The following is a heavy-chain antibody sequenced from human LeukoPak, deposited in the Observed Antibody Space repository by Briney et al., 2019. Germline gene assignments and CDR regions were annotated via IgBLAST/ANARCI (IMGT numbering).Heavy chain of an antibody. J-gene: IGHJ6*03. D-gene: IGHD3-3*01. V-gene: IGHV1-69*04. CDR2: IIPILGIA. CDR3: ARGTYYDFWSGYRRGYYYYMDV. CDR1: GGTFSSYA. Sequence: GASVKVSCKASGGTFSSYAISWVRQAPGQGLEWMGRIIPILGIANYAQKFQGRVTITADKSTSTAYMELSSLRSEDTAVYYCARGTYYDFWSGYRRGYYYYMDVWGKGTTVTVSS.